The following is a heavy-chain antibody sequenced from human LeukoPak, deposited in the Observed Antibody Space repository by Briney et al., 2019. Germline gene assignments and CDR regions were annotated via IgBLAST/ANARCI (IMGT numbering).Heavy chain of an antibody. J-gene: IGHJ4*02. CDR3: ARVLRKGASTNFDY. CDR1: GYTFINYG. CDR2: ISNYNDNT. Sequence: ASVKVSCKASGYTFINYGISWVRQAPGQGLEWMGWISNYNDNTNYAQKLQGRVTMTTDTSTSTAYMELTSLTYDDTAVYYCARVLRKGASTNFDYWGQGTLVTVSS. V-gene: IGHV1-18*01. D-gene: IGHD1-26*01.